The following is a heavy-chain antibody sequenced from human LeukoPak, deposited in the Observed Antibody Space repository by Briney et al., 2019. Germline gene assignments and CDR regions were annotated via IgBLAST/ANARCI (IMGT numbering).Heavy chain of an antibody. J-gene: IGHJ4*02. CDR2: INPNSGGT. D-gene: IGHD6-19*01. CDR3: ARGGSGSGWLYYFDY. CDR1: GYTFTGYY. Sequence: GASVKVSCKASGYTFTGYYIHWVRQAPGQGLEWMGWINPNSGGTNYAQKFQGRVTMTRDTSISTAYMELSRLRSDDTAAYYCARGGSGSGWLYYFDYWGQGTLVTVSS. V-gene: IGHV1-2*02.